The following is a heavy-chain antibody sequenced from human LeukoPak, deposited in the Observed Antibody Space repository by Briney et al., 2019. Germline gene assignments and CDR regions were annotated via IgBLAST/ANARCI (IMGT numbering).Heavy chain of an antibody. CDR1: GYTFTGYY. J-gene: IGHJ5*02. Sequence: ASVKVSCKASGYTFTGYYMHWVRQAPGQGVEWMGWINTNSGGTNYAQMFQGRVTMTRDTSISTAYMELSRLRSDDTAVYYCARETCSSTSCSNWFDPWGQGTLVTVSS. CDR3: ARETCSSTSCSNWFDP. V-gene: IGHV1-2*02. D-gene: IGHD2-2*01. CDR2: INTNSGGT.